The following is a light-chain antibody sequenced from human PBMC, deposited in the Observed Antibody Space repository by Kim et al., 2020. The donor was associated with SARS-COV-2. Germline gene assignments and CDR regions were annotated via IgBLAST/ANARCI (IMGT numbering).Light chain of an antibody. CDR2: EVN. Sequence: MTIPCSGTSSDCGSYNLDSWYQQHPGKAPTLVIYEVNKRPSGVFTRFSGSSSGNTASLTTSGLQAVDEDNYYCCSYAGAKTCHWMFGGGTQVTVL. J-gene: IGLJ7*01. CDR3: CSYAGAKTCHWM. CDR1: SSDCGSYNL. V-gene: IGLV2-23*02.